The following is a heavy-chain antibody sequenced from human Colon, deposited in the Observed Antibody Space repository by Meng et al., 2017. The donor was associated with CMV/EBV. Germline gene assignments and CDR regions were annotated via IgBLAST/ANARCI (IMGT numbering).Heavy chain of an antibody. D-gene: IGHD2-2*01. CDR1: GGPFNSNA. Sequence: KPSGGPFNSNAISWVRQAPGQGLEWMGGIIPIFGTPKYAQKFQGRVTITADESTSTTYMELSSLTSDDTAVYYCARSPLPAALNWFDPWGQGTLVTVSS. V-gene: IGHV1-69*01. CDR3: ARSPLPAALNWFDP. J-gene: IGHJ5*02. CDR2: IIPIFGTP.